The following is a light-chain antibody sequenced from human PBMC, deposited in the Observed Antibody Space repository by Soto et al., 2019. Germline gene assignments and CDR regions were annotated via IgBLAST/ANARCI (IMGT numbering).Light chain of an antibody. Sequence: EIVLTQSPATLSVSPGARVPLSCRASESVDINLAWYQQKPGQAPRLLIYGASTRATDMPGTFSGRGSGTEFTLTISSLQSEDFAVYYCQQYKNWPRTFGQGTKVDI. CDR1: ESVDIN. CDR2: GAS. CDR3: QQYKNWPRT. V-gene: IGKV3-15*01. J-gene: IGKJ1*01.